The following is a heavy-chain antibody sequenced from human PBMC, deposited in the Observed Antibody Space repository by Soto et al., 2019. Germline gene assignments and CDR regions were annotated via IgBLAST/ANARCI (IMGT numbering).Heavy chain of an antibody. J-gene: IGHJ4*02. CDR2: ISSNGGST. D-gene: IGHD4-17*01. V-gene: IGHV3-64D*06. CDR3: VKSRYGDYRNDY. Sequence: XVCLRLSCSACGFSFSSYAMHWVGQAPGKGLEYVSAISSNGGSTYYADSVKGRFTISRDNSKNTLYLQMSSLRAEDTAVYYCVKSRYGDYRNDYWGQRTLVTVSS. CDR1: GFSFSSYA.